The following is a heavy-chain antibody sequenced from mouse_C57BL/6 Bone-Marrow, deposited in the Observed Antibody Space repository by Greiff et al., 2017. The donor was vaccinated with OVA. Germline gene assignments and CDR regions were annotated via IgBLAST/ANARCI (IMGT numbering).Heavy chain of an antibody. V-gene: IGHV5-15*01. CDR3: ARQRGDY. CDR1: GFTFSDYG. Sequence: DVQLVESGGGLVQPGGSLKLSCAASGFTFSDYGMAWVRQAPRKGPEWVAFISNLAYSIYYADTVTGRFTISRANAKNTLYLEMSSLRSEDTAMYYCARQRGDYWGQGTSVTVSS. J-gene: IGHJ4*01. CDR2: ISNLAYSI.